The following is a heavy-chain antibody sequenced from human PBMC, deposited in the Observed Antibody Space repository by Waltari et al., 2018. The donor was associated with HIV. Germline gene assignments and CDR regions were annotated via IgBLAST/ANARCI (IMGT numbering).Heavy chain of an antibody. CDR2: MRGRGGIK. CDR3: AKTVPTVTSIFEGFDV. CDR1: GFTFNKFA. V-gene: IGHV3-23*01. D-gene: IGHD4-17*01. Sequence: QLLESGGGLVQPGGSLRLSCVASGFTFNKFAMNWVRQAPGRVWGWLASMRGRGGIKYYADSVKGRISIARENSKNTVYLQINSLRVDDTAIYYCAKTVPTVTSIFEGFDVWGQGAMVTVSS. J-gene: IGHJ3*01.